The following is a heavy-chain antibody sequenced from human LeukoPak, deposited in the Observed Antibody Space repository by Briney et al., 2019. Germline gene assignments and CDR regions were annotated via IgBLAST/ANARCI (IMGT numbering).Heavy chain of an antibody. D-gene: IGHD2-2*01. V-gene: IGHV4-34*01. J-gene: IGHJ5*02. CDR3: ARLIPSRYCSSTSCYGWFDP. CDR1: GGSFSGYC. CDR2: INHSGST. Sequence: PSETLSLTCAVYGGSFSGYCWSWIRQPPGKGLEWIGEINHSGSTNYNPSLKSRVTISVDTSKNQFSLKLSSVTAADTAVYYCARLIPSRYCSSTSCYGWFDPWGQGTLVTVSS.